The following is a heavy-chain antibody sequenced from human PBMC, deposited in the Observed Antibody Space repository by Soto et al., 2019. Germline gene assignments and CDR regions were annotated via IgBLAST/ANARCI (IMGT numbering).Heavy chain of an antibody. D-gene: IGHD6-19*01. J-gene: IGHJ5*02. CDR3: ARMYSSGSGWFHP. Sequence: SETLSLTCFVSGYSITAGGYYWSWIRHHPGEGLEWIGSFYSSGSIIYNPSLRSRVSISGDTSSNQFSMSLTSVTAADTARYYCARMYSSGSGWFHPWGQGTLVTVSS. CDR2: FYSSGSI. CDR1: GYSITAGGYY. V-gene: IGHV4-31*03.